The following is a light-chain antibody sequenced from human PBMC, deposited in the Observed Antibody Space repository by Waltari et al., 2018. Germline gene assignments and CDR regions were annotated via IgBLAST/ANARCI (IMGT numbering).Light chain of an antibody. CDR1: QLGNKY. CDR2: QDT. V-gene: IGLV3-1*01. J-gene: IGLJ3*02. Sequence: SYDLSQPPSLSVSPGQTVTVPCSGEQLGNKYVSWYQHRPGQSPILVLYQDTRRPSGIPVRFSGSNSGNTATLTISGTQAMDEADYYCQAWDSSTVVFGGGTKLTVL. CDR3: QAWDSSTVV.